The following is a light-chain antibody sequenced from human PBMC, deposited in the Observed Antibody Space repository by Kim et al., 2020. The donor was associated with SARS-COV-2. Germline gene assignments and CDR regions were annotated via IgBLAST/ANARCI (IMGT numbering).Light chain of an antibody. CDR3: QTWGTGIRV. CDR2: LNSDGSH. V-gene: IGLV4-69*01. J-gene: IGLJ3*02. CDR1: SGHSCYA. Sequence: ASVKLTCTLSSGHSCYAIAWHQQQPEKGPRYLMKLNSDGSHSKGDGIPDRFSGSSSGAERYLTISSLQSEDDADYYCQTWGTGIRVFGGGTQLTVL.